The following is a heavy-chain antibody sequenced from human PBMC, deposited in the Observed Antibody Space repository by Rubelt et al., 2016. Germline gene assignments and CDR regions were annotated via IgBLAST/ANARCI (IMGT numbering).Heavy chain of an antibody. Sequence: FSDYGMHWVRQAPGKGLEWVAFIRYDGTNKYYADSVKGRFTISRDNPKNTLYLQMNSLRAEDMAVCYCAKDLGASNYFDYWGQGTLVTVSS. CDR1: FSDYG. CDR2: IRYDGTNK. CDR3: AKDLGASNYFDY. D-gene: IGHD1-26*01. V-gene: IGHV3-30*02. J-gene: IGHJ4*02.